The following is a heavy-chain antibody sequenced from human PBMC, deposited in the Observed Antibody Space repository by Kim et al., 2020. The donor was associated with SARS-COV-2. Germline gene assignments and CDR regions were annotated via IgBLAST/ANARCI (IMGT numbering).Heavy chain of an antibody. V-gene: IGHV4-31*02. CDR3: ARVPFMVRGGNIDY. D-gene: IGHD3-10*01. Sequence: NPSLKSRVTISVDTSKNQFSLKLSSVTAADTAVYYCARVPFMVRGGNIDYWGQGTLVTVSS. J-gene: IGHJ4*02.